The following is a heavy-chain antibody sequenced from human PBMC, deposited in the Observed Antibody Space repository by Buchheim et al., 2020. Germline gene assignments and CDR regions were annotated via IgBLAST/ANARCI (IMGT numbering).Heavy chain of an antibody. V-gene: IGHV1-46*01. D-gene: IGHD4-11*01. Sequence: QVQLVQSGAEVRLPGDSVKISCRPSGYTFSMYFMHWVRQAPGQAPEWMGCIYPNDGCTTYAQKFQGRFIMTRDTSTNTIYMELWSLTPGSAAVDDCVGPNRVNRPSNMDVWGQGTT. CDR2: IYPNDGCT. CDR3: VGPNRVNRPSNMDV. CDR1: GYTFSMYF. J-gene: IGHJ6*02.